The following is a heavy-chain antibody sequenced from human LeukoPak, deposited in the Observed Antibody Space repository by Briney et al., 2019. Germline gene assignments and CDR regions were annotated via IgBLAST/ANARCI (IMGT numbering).Heavy chain of an antibody. D-gene: IGHD3-22*01. CDR3: ARGPGYYDSSGYWL. CDR2: ISYDGSNK. Sequence: PGGSLRLSCAASGFTFSSYAMHWVRQAPGKGLEWVAVISYDGSNKYYADSVKGRFTISRDNSKNTLYLQMNSLRAEDTAGYYCARGPGYYDSSGYWLWGQGTTVTVSS. J-gene: IGHJ6*02. CDR1: GFTFSSYA. V-gene: IGHV3-30-3*01.